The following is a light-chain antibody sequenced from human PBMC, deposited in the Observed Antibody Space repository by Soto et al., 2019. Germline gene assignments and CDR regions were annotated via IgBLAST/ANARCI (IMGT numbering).Light chain of an antibody. J-gene: IGKJ1*01. CDR3: QQYNSYSRT. CDR2: DAS. Sequence: DIQMTQSPSTLSASVGDRVTITCRASQSISSRLAWYQQKPGKAPKLLIYDASSFESGVPSRFSASGSGTEFTLTISSLQPDDFATYYCQQYNSYSRTFGQGTKVDIK. V-gene: IGKV1-5*01. CDR1: QSISSR.